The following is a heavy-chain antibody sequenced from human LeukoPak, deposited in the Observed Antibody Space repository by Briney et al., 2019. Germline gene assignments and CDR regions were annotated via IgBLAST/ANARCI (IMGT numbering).Heavy chain of an antibody. D-gene: IGHD2-15*01. J-gene: IGHJ4*02. CDR1: GFTFSYHS. Sequence: PGGSLRLSCAASGFTFSYHSIHWVRQAPGKGLEWVAIISYDGISKYYADSVKGRFTISRDNSKNTLYLQMNSLRAEDTAVYYCARAYCSGGSCYECDYWGQGTLVTVSS. CDR3: ARAYCSGGSCYECDY. V-gene: IGHV3-30*14. CDR2: ISYDGISK.